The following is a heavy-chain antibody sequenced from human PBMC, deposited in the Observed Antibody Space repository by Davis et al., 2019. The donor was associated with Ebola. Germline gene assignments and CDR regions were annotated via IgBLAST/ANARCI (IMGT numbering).Heavy chain of an antibody. Sequence: GESLKISCKGSGYSFTSYRIGWVRQLPGKGLEWIGIIYPDDSDTRYSPSFQGQVSISADKSINTAYLQWSSLKASDTAMYYCARIRGGNSGSFDYWGQGTLVTVSS. CDR3: ARIRGGNSGSFDY. V-gene: IGHV5-51*01. J-gene: IGHJ4*02. D-gene: IGHD4-23*01. CDR1: GYSFTSYR. CDR2: IYPDDSDT.